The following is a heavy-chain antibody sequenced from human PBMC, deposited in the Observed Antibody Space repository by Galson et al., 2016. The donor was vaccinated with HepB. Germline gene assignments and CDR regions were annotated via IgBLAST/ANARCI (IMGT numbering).Heavy chain of an antibody. V-gene: IGHV4-61*02. CDR1: GGSISSGSYY. Sequence: TLSLTCTVSGGSISSGSYYWSWIRQPAGKGLEWIGRIYTSGSTNYNPSLKSRAPISVDTSKNQFPLKLSSVTAADTAVYYCASHPRGSSSWYSYYYGMDVWGKGTTVTVSS. D-gene: IGHD6-13*01. CDR3: ASHPRGSSSWYSYYYGMDV. J-gene: IGHJ6*04. CDR2: IYTSGST.